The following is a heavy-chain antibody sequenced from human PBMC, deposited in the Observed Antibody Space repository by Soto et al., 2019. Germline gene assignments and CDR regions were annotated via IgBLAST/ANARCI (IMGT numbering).Heavy chain of an antibody. Sequence: PGGSLRLSCAASGFTFSDYYMNWIHQAPGKGLEWISYISGGGGSTIYYTDSMKGRFTISRDNAKNSLYLEMNSLRAEDTAVYYCARESEDLTSNFDYWGQGTLVTVSS. CDR3: ARESEDLTSNFDY. V-gene: IGHV3-11*04. CDR1: GFTFSDYY. J-gene: IGHJ4*02. CDR2: ISGGGGSTI.